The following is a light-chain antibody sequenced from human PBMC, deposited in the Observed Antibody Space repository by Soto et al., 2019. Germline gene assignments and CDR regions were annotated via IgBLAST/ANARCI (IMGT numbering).Light chain of an antibody. CDR1: QSVNSW. J-gene: IGKJ1*01. Sequence: DIQMTQSPSTLSASVGDRVTITCRASQSVNSWLSWYQQKPGKPPKLLIYRSSALESVVPSRFSGSGSVTAFTLTISSLQPDDFATSYCHQYNSYPWTFGQGTKVEI. V-gene: IGKV1-5*03. CDR2: RSS. CDR3: HQYNSYPWT.